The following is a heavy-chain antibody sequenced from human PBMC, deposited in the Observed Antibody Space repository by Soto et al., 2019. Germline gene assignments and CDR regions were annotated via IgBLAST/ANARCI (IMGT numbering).Heavy chain of an antibody. V-gene: IGHV3-23*01. D-gene: IGHD4-17*01. CDR2: ISGSGGST. Sequence: GGSLRLSCAASGFTFSSYAMSWVRQAPGKGLEWVSAISGSGGSTYYADSVKGRFTISRDNSKNTLYLQMNSLRAEDTAVYYSAKDSPDYGDYDYYYGMDVWGQGTTVTVSS. CDR3: AKDSPDYGDYDYYYGMDV. J-gene: IGHJ6*02. CDR1: GFTFSSYA.